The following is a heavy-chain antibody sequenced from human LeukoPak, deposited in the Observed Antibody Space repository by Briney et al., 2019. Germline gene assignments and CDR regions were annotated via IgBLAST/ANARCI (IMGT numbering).Heavy chain of an antibody. Sequence: SVKVSCKASGGTFTSYAISWVRQAPGQGLEWMGGIIPIFGTANYAQKFQGRVTITADESTSTAYMELSSLRSEDTAVYYCARSETDDYYYYGMDVGGKGTTVTVSS. J-gene: IGHJ6*04. CDR3: ARSETDDYYYYGMDV. CDR2: IIPIFGTA. V-gene: IGHV1-69*13. CDR1: GGTFTSYA.